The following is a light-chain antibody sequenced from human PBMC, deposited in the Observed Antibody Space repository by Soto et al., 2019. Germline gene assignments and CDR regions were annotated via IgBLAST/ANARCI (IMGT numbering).Light chain of an antibody. CDR2: DAS. J-gene: IGKJ2*01. CDR1: QSVSSY. CDR3: QQRSNWPYT. Sequence: EIVLTQSPATLSLSPGERATLSCRASQSVSSYLAWYQPKPGQAPRLLIYDASSRATGIPARFSGSGSGTDFTLTISSLEPEDFAVYYCQQRSNWPYTFGQGTKLEIK. V-gene: IGKV3-11*01.